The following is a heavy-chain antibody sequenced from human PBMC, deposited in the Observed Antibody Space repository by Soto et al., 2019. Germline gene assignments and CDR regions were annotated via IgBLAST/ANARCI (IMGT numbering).Heavy chain of an antibody. J-gene: IGHJ5*02. CDR3: ARQDYYDSSGYPSWFDP. CDR2: ISAYNGNT. D-gene: IGHD3-22*01. Sequence: ASVKVSCKASGYTFTSYGISWVRQAPGQGLEWMGWISAYNGNTNYAQKLQGRVTMTTDTSTSTAYMVLRSLRSDDTAVYYCARQDYYDSSGYPSWFDPWGQGTLVAVSS. CDR1: GYTFTSYG. V-gene: IGHV1-18*04.